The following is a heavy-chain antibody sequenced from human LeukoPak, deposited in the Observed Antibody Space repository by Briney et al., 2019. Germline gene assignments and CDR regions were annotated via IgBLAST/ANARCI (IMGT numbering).Heavy chain of an antibody. CDR3: AKSYFDYSTYYSYYFNL. Sequence: PSETLSLTCTVSGGSISGGYWSWIRQPPGRGLEWIGYVYTSGSTNYNPSLKSRVTISVGTSKSQFALKLSSVTAADTAVYYCAKSYFDYSTYYSYYFNLWGQGALVTVSS. V-gene: IGHV4-4*09. CDR1: GGSISGGY. D-gene: IGHD4-11*01. J-gene: IGHJ4*02. CDR2: VYTSGST.